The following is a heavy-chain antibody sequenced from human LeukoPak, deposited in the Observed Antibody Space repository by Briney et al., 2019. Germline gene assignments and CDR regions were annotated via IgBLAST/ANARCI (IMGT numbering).Heavy chain of an antibody. CDR3: ASWATGIDY. Sequence: GGSLRLSCAASGITFSDYYMSWIRQAPGKGLEWVSYISSSSTYTNYADSVKGRFTISRDNAKNSVYLQMNSLRGEDTAVYHCASWATGIDYWGQGTLVTVSS. CDR2: ISSSSTYT. CDR1: GITFSDYY. V-gene: IGHV3-11*03. D-gene: IGHD1-14*01. J-gene: IGHJ4*02.